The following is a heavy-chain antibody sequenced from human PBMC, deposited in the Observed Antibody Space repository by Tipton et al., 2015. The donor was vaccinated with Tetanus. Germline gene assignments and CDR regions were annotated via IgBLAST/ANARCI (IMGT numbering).Heavy chain of an antibody. CDR3: AKGSGGSKRDALDI. D-gene: IGHD1-26*01. CDR1: GLFFKNAW. CDR2: FSVAASTA. V-gene: IGHV3-23*01. Sequence: SLRLSCATSGLFFKNAWMNWVRQAPGRGLEWVSTFSVAASTAYYTDSVKGRFSISRDIFKNTLFLQMNSLRADDTAVYYCAKGSGGSKRDALDIWGQGTLVTVSS. J-gene: IGHJ3*02.